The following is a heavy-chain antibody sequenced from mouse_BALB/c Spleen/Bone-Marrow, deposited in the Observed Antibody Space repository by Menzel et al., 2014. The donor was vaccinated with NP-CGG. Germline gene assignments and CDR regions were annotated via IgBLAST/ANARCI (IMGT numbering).Heavy chain of an antibody. J-gene: IGHJ3*01. D-gene: IGHD2-3*01. Sequence: QVQLKESGAELVKPGASVRLSCKASGYSFTTSWIHWVKQRPGQGLEWIGEINPSNGRTNYNEKFKSKATLTVDKSSSTAYMQLSSLTSEDSAVYYCARYDGPAWFAYWGQGTLVTVSA. CDR1: GYSFTTSW. V-gene: IGHV1S81*02. CDR2: INPSNGRT. CDR3: ARYDGPAWFAY.